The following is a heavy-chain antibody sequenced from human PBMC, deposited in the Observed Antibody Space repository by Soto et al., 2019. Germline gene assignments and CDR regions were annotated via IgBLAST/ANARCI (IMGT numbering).Heavy chain of an antibody. J-gene: IGHJ6*02. CDR3: AKPGGAYSGYDPFPKPQPFPPGLRYYYGMDV. D-gene: IGHD5-12*01. CDR2: XXXXXXXX. V-gene: IGHV3-64*04. Sequence: QSGGSLRLSCSASGFTFSSYAMHWVRQAPGKGLEYVSAXXXXXXXXYYADSVKGRFTISRDNSKNTLYLQMNSLRAEDTAVYYCAKPGGAYSGYDPFPKPQPFPPGLRYYYGMDVWGQGTTVTVSS. CDR1: GFTFSSYA.